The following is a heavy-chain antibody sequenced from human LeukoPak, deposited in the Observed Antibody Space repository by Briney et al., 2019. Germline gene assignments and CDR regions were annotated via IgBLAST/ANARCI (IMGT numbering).Heavy chain of an antibody. CDR1: GGTFSSYA. V-gene: IGHV1-69*13. D-gene: IGHD6-19*01. CDR3: ASVAVAGLGDYYYYMDV. J-gene: IGHJ6*03. Sequence: SVKVSCKASGGTFSSYAISWVRQAPGQGLEWMGGIIPIFGTANYAQKFQGRVTITADESTSTAYMELSSLRSEDTAVYYCASVAVAGLGDYYYYMDVWGKGTTVTISS. CDR2: IIPIFGTA.